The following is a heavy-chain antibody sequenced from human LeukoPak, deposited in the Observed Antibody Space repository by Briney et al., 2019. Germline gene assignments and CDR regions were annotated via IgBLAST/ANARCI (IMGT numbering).Heavy chain of an antibody. CDR3: ARFYSDSGTYPGDY. V-gene: IGHV3-7*01. Sequence: PGGSLRLSCAAYGFMFSSYWMSWVRQAPGKRLEWVANINQDGSEKYYVDSVKGRFTISRDNAENSLYLQMNSLRAEDTAVYYCARFYSDSGTYPGDYWGQGTLVTVSS. J-gene: IGHJ4*02. CDR2: INQDGSEK. CDR1: GFMFSSYW. D-gene: IGHD3-10*01.